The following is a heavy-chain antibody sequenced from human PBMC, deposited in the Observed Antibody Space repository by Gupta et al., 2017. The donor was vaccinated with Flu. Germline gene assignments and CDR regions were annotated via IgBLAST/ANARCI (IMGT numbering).Heavy chain of an antibody. CDR1: GLTFSHHG. CDR3: ASESSAANFDS. V-gene: IGHV3-33*01. J-gene: IGHJ4*02. D-gene: IGHD6-25*01. Sequence: QVQLVESGGCVVQPGTSLRLACAVSGLTFSHHGMHWVRQAPGKGLEWLAIIFYDGITTYYADSVKGRFTVSRDNSRDTLYLQMNDLRADDTAVYYCASESSAANFDSWGQGTLVTVSS. CDR2: IFYDGITT.